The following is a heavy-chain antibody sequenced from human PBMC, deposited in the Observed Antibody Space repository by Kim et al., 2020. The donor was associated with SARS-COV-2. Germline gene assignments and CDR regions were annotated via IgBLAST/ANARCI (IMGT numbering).Heavy chain of an antibody. J-gene: IGHJ6*04. CDR1: GFTVSSYD. CDR3: ARGGRGGSAIFGVVIMDPYGVAV. D-gene: IGHD3-3*01. CDR2: IATAGDT. Sequence: GGSLRLSCAAAGFTVSSYDMHWVRQATGKGLEWVSAIATAGDTYYPGSVKGRFTISRENAKNSLYLQMNSLRAGDTAVYYCARGGRGGSAIFGVVIMDPYGVAVWGGGTTVTVTS. V-gene: IGHV3-13*04.